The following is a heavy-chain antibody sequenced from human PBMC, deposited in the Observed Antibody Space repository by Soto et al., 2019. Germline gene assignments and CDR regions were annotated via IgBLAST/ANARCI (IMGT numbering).Heavy chain of an antibody. Sequence: EVQVLESGGGLVQPGGSLRLSCAASGFTFSSYVMTWVRQAPGKGLEWVSSISGSGGSTYYADSVKGRCTISRDNSKNTLYLQMNSLRAEDTAVYYCAKVHNYYGSGVDYWGQGTLVTVSS. D-gene: IGHD3-10*01. CDR3: AKVHNYYGSGVDY. CDR2: ISGSGGST. CDR1: GFTFSSYV. V-gene: IGHV3-23*01. J-gene: IGHJ4*02.